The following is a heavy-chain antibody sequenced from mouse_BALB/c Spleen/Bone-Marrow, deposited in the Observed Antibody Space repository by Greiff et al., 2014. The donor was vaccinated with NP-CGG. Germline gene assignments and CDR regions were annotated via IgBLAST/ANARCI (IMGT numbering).Heavy chain of an antibody. CDR3: AGLLRGDYAMDY. J-gene: IGHJ4*01. V-gene: IGHV1S56*01. Sequence: VQLVESGPELVKPGASVRISCKASGYTFTSYYIHWVKQRPGQGLEWIGWIYPGNVNTKYNEEFKGKATLTADKSSSTAYMQLSSLTSEDSAVYFGAGLLRGDYAMDYWGQGTSVTVSS. D-gene: IGHD2-3*01. CDR1: GYTFTSYY. CDR2: IYPGNVNT.